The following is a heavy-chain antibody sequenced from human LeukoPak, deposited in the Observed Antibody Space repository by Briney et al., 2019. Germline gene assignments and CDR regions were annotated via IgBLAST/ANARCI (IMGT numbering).Heavy chain of an antibody. CDR3: ARVGPQQLVLRGPFDY. Sequence: ASVKVSCKASGYTFTSYYMNWVRQAPGQGLEWMGIIYPSGGSTSYAQKFQGRVTMTRDTSTSTVYMELSSLRSEDTAVYYCARVGPQQLVLRGPFDYWGQGTLVAVSS. D-gene: IGHD6-13*01. V-gene: IGHV1-46*01. CDR2: IYPSGGST. J-gene: IGHJ4*02. CDR1: GYTFTSYY.